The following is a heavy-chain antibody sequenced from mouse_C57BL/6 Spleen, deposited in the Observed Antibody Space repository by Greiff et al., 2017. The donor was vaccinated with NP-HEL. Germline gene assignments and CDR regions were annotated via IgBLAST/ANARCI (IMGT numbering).Heavy chain of an antibody. CDR3: ARSSYDPFAY. Sequence: EVKVVESGGGLVQPGGSLSLSCAASGFTFTDYYMSWVRQPPGKALEWLGFIRNKANGYTTEYSASVKGRFTISRDNSQSILYLQMNALRAEDSATYYCARSSYDPFAYWGQGTLVTVSA. J-gene: IGHJ3*01. CDR2: IRNKANGYTT. D-gene: IGHD2-3*01. CDR1: GFTFTDYY. V-gene: IGHV7-3*01.